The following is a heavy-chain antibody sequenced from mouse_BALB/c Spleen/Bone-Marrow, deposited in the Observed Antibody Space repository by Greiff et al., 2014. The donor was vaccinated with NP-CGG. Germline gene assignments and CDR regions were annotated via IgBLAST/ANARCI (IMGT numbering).Heavy chain of an antibody. Sequence: QVQLQQSGAKLAKPWASVKMSCKASCYTFTSYWVHWVKQRPGQGLEWIGYIYPSTGYTEYNQKFKDKATLTADKSSSTAYMQLSSLTSEDSAVYYCARSGGGYDGFAYWGQGTLVTVSA. CDR2: IYPSTGYT. J-gene: IGHJ3*01. CDR3: ARSGGGYDGFAY. CDR1: CYTFTSYW. V-gene: IGHV1-7*01. D-gene: IGHD2-2*01.